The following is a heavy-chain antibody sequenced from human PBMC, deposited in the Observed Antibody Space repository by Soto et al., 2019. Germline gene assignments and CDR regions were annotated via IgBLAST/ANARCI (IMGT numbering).Heavy chain of an antibody. J-gene: IGHJ6*03. CDR1: GGTFSSYT. CDR3: ARLAYYDFWSGIQAYYYYMDV. V-gene: IGHV1-69*02. D-gene: IGHD3-3*01. CDR2: IIPILGIA. Sequence: GASVKVSCKASGGTFSSYTISWVRQAPGQGLEWTGRIIPILGIANYAQKFQGRVTITADNSTSTAYMELSSLRSEDTAVYYCARLAYYDFWSGIQAYYYYMDVWGKGTTVTVSS.